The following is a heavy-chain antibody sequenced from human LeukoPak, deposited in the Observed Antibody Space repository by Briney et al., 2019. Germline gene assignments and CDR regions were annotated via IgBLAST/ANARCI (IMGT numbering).Heavy chain of an antibody. D-gene: IGHD2-15*01. J-gene: IGHJ5*02. V-gene: IGHV4-31*03. CDR1: GGSISSGGYY. CDR2: IYYSGST. CDR3: ARALGYCSGGSCTRGYNWFDP. Sequence: MPSETLSLTCTVSGGSISSGGYYWSWIRQHPGKGLEWIGYIYYSGSTYYNPSLKSRVTISVDTSMNQFSLKLSFVTTADTAVYYCARALGYCSGGSCTRGYNWFDPWGQGTLVTVPS.